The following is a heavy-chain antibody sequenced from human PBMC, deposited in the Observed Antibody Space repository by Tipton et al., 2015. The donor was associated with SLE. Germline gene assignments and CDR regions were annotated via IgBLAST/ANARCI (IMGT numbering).Heavy chain of an antibody. J-gene: IGHJ5*02. CDR1: GGSFSGYY. CDR3: ASLYYDFWSGFLWFDP. Sequence: TLSLTCAVYGGSFSGYYWSWIRQPPGTGLEWIGEINHSGSTNYNPSLKSRVTISVDTSKNQFSLKLSSVTAADTAVYYCASLYYDFWSGFLWFDPWGQGTLVTVSS. CDR2: INHSGST. V-gene: IGHV4-34*01. D-gene: IGHD3-3*01.